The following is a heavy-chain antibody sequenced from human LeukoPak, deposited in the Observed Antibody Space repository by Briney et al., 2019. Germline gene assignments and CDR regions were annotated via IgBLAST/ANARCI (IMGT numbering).Heavy chain of an antibody. J-gene: IGHJ4*02. CDR1: GVTFSSYV. CDR2: ISGSGGGT. D-gene: IGHD4-23*01. Sequence: PGGSLRLSCEASGVTFSSYVMSWVRQAPGKGPEWVSGISGSGGGTYYADSVKGRFAISRDNSKNTLYLQMNSLRAEDAAVYYCAKSTVVRNFDYWGQGTLVTVSS. V-gene: IGHV3-23*01. CDR3: AKSTVVRNFDY.